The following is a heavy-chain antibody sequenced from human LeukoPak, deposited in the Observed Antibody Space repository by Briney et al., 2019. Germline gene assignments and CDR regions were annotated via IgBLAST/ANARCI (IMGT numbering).Heavy chain of an antibody. V-gene: IGHV4-39*01. CDR3: ARRPYYDSSGYPSSYYFDY. CDR1: GGSISSSDYY. Sequence: PSETLSLTCTVSGGSISSSDYYWGWIRQPPGKGLEWIGGIYYSGSTHYNPSLKSRVTISVDTSKNQFSLRLNSVTAADTAVYYCARRPYYDSSGYPSSYYFDYWGQGTLVTVSS. CDR2: IYYSGST. D-gene: IGHD3-22*01. J-gene: IGHJ4*02.